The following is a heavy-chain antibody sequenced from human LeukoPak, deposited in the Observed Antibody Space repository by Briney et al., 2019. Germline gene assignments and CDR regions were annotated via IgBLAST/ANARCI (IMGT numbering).Heavy chain of an antibody. V-gene: IGHV3-30*02. CDR3: AKDREISSGYHYFDY. CDR2: IRFGGSN. J-gene: IGHJ4*02. CDR1: GFTFTSYG. D-gene: IGHD3-22*01. Sequence: GGSLRLSCAAPGFTFTSYGMHWVRQAPGKGLEWVAFIRFGGSNNYADSVKGRFTLSRDNSKNTLYLQMNSLRAEDTAVYYCAKDREISSGYHYFDYWGQGTLVTVSS.